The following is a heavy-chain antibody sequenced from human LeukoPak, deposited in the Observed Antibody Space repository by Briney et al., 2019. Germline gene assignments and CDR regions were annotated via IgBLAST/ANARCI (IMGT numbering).Heavy chain of an antibody. Sequence: SETLSLTCTVSGGSISSYYWSWIRQPPGKELEWIGSIYYSGSTYYNPSLKSRVTISVNTFKNQFSLKLTSVTAADTAVYYCATLLRDYWGQGTLVTVSS. J-gene: IGHJ4*02. CDR3: ATLLRDY. CDR2: IYYSGST. V-gene: IGHV4-59*12. CDR1: GGSISSYY.